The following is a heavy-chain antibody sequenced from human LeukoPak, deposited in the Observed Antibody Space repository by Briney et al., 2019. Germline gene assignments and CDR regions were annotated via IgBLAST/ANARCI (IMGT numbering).Heavy chain of an antibody. Sequence: GGSLRLSCAASGFTFRSYGMHWVRQAPGKGLEWVAFIRYDGSNKYFADSVKGRFIISRDIFKNTLSLQMNSLRGEDTAVYYCASLLAWARAYYFDYWGQGTLVTVSS. D-gene: IGHD2/OR15-2a*01. V-gene: IGHV3-30*02. CDR2: IRYDGSNK. J-gene: IGHJ4*02. CDR3: ASLLAWARAYYFDY. CDR1: GFTFRSYG.